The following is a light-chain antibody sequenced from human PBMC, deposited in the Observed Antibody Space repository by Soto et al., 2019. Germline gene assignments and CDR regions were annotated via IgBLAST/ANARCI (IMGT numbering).Light chain of an antibody. CDR1: SSDVGSYNL. V-gene: IGLV2-23*02. J-gene: IGLJ1*01. Sequence: QSALTQPASVSGSPGQSITISCTGTSSDVGSYNLVSWYQQHPGKAPKLMIYEVSKRPSGVSNRFSGSKSGNTASLTISGLQAEDEADYYCCSYAVXSTFVFGTGXKVTVL. CDR2: EVS. CDR3: CSYAVXSTFV.